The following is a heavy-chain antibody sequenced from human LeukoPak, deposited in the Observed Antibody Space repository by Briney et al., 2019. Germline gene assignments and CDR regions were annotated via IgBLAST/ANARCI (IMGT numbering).Heavy chain of an antibody. CDR2: INHSGST. Sequence: SETLSLTCTVSGGSVSSGSYYWSWIRQPPGKGLEWIGEINHSGSTNYNPSLKSRVTISVDTSKNQFSLKLSSVTAADTAVYYCARDLWFKGSWFDPWGQGTLVTVSS. V-gene: IGHV4-39*07. J-gene: IGHJ5*02. CDR3: ARDLWFKGSWFDP. D-gene: IGHD3-10*01. CDR1: GGSVSSGSYY.